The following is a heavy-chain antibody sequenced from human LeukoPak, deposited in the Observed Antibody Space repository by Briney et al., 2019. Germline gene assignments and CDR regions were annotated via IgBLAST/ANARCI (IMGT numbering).Heavy chain of an antibody. CDR1: GFTFSAYA. Sequence: GGSLRLSCEASGFTFSAYAMTWVRQAPGQGLEWVSSIGSDNKPHYSESVKGRFAISRDNSKSMLFLQLNSLRAEDTALYYCAKERATTTTFDYWGQGTLITVSS. CDR2: IGSDNKP. J-gene: IGHJ4*02. D-gene: IGHD1-26*01. CDR3: AKERATTTTFDY. V-gene: IGHV3-23*01.